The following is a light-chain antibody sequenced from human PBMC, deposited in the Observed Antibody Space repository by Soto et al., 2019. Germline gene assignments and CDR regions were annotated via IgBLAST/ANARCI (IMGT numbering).Light chain of an antibody. V-gene: IGLV2-14*01. J-gene: IGLJ1*01. CDR3: SSYTSSSFYV. Sequence: QSALTQPPSVSGSPGQSITISCTGTSSDVGGYNYVSWYQQHPGKAPKLMIYEVSHRPSGVSNRFSGSKSGNTASLTISGLQAEDEADYYCSSYTSSSFYVFGTGTKVTVL. CDR2: EVS. CDR1: SSDVGGYNY.